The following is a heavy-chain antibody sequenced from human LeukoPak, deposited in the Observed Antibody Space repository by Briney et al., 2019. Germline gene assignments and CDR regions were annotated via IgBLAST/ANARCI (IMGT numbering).Heavy chain of an antibody. CDR3: ARMYSATSYYFDY. D-gene: IGHD1-26*01. Sequence: SETLSLTCSVSGVSISTYYWIWIRQPPAKGLEWMGFFSYSGSTKYNPSLKSRVTMSVDTSKNQFSLKLNSVTAADTAVYYCARMYSATSYYFDYWGQGTLVTVSS. V-gene: IGHV4-59*01. CDR1: GVSISTYY. CDR2: FSYSGST. J-gene: IGHJ4*02.